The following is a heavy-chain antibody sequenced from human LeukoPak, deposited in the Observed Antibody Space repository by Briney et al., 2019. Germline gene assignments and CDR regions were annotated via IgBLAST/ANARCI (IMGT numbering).Heavy chain of an antibody. Sequence: SETLSLTCSVSGGSMSTCYWSWIRQPPGKGLEYIGHIHSSGRTNYNPSLKSRVTISVDASKNQFSPKLTSVTAADTALYYCSKLTGYDSSGYYYGGFDDWGQGTLVTVSS. D-gene: IGHD3-22*01. CDR3: SKLTGYDSSGYYYGGFDD. CDR2: IHSSGRT. J-gene: IGHJ4*02. CDR1: GGSMSTCY. V-gene: IGHV4-4*09.